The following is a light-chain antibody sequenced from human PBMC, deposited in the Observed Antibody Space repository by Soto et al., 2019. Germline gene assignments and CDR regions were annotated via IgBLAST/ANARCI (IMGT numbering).Light chain of an antibody. CDR3: SSYTTSNTRQMV. CDR1: SSDVGGYNY. CDR2: DVS. J-gene: IGLJ1*01. Sequence: QSALTQPASVSGSPGQSITISCTGTSSDVGGYNYVSWYQHHPGKAPKLMIFDVSNRPSGISNRFSGSKSGNTASLTISGLQPEDEAEYHCSSYTTSNTRQMVFGXGTKVTVL. V-gene: IGLV2-14*03.